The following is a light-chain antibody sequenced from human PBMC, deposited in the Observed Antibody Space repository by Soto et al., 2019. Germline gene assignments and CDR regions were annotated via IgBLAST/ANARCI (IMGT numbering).Light chain of an antibody. Sequence: DIQMTQSPSSLSASVGDRVTITCQASQDISNYLNWYQQQPGKAPKLLIYDASNLATGVPSRFSGSGSGTDFTFTISSLQPEDIATYYCQQNDNLPPTFGQGTKLEIK. J-gene: IGKJ2*01. V-gene: IGKV1-33*01. CDR3: QQNDNLPPT. CDR2: DAS. CDR1: QDISNY.